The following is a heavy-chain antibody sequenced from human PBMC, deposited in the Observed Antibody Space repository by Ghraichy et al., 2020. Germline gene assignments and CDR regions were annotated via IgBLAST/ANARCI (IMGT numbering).Heavy chain of an antibody. D-gene: IGHD5-12*01. CDR2: ISSDGNFK. J-gene: IGHJ4*02. Sequence: GGSLRLSCAASGFTFADYAIHWVRQAPGKGLQWVAVISSDGNFKYYADSVKGRFTISRDNSKSTLYLQMNSLRVEDTAVYYCARQLYRGTWLLDFWGLGTLVTVSS. CDR1: GFTFADYA. V-gene: IGHV3-30-3*01. CDR3: ARQLYRGTWLLDF.